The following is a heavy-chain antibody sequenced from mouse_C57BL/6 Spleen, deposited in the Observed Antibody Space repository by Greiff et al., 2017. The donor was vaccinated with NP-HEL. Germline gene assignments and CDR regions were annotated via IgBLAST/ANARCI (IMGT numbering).Heavy chain of an antibody. CDR1: GYTFTDYE. CDR3: TRGATVVDPPFDY. Sequence: LVESGAELVRPGASVTLSCKASGYTFTDYEMHWVKQTPVHGLEWIGAIDPETGGTAYNQKFKGKAILTADKSSSTAYMELRSLTSEDSAVYYCTRGATVVDPPFDYWGQGTTLTVSS. V-gene: IGHV1-15*01. J-gene: IGHJ2*01. CDR2: IDPETGGT. D-gene: IGHD1-1*01.